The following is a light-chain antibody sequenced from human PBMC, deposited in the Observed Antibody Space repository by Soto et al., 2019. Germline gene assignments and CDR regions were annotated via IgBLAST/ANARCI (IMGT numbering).Light chain of an antibody. CDR1: QSVTSTY. CDR3: QQFDSSQIYS. J-gene: IGKJ2*03. CDR2: GGS. V-gene: IGKV3-20*01. Sequence: ILLTQSPGTLSLSPGETATLSCRASQSVTSTYLAWYQQRPGQSPRLIIYGGSTRATGFPDRFSGGGSGTDFTLTISRLEPEDSAVYYCHCQQFDSSQIYSFGQGTKLEI.